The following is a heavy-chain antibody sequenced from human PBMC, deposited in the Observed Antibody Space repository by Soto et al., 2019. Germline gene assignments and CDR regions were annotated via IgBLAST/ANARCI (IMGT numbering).Heavy chain of an antibody. V-gene: IGHV1-18*01. D-gene: IGHD2-15*01. CDR2: VRGDNGHT. Sequence: QVKLVKSGAEVKKPGASVKVSCKASGYTFTTHGISWVRQVPGQGREWMGWVRGDNGHTNYAQRLQGRVPMTTDTSTNTAYMELRSLRSDDTAVYYCARDLGYCRSGTCYREWFDPWGQGTLVTVSS. J-gene: IGHJ5*02. CDR3: ARDLGYCRSGTCYREWFDP. CDR1: GYTFTTHG.